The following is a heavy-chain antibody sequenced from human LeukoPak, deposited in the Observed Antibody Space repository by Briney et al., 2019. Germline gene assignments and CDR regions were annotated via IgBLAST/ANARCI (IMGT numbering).Heavy chain of an antibody. CDR1: GGSFSGYY. V-gene: IGHV4-34*01. Sequence: PSETLSLTCAVYGGSFSGYYWSWIRQPPGKGLEWIGEINHSGSTNYNPSLKSRVTISVDTSKNQFSLQLNSVTPEDTAVYYCARSSTGLVAFDIWGQGTMVTVSS. CDR2: INHSGST. CDR3: ARSSTGLVAFDI. D-gene: IGHD2-2*01. J-gene: IGHJ3*02.